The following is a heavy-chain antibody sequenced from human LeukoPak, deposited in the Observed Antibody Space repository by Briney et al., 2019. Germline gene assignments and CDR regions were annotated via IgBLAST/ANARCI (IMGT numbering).Heavy chain of an antibody. J-gene: IGHJ4*02. V-gene: IGHV1-46*01. CDR1: GYTFTSYY. CDR3: AKGTAQWELYDY. Sequence: GASVKVSCKASGYTFTSYYMHWARQAPGQGLEWMGIINPSGGSTSYAQKFQGRVTMTRDTSTSTVYMELSSLRSEDTAVYYCAKGTAQWELYDYWGQGTLVTVSS. CDR2: INPSGGST. D-gene: IGHD1-26*01.